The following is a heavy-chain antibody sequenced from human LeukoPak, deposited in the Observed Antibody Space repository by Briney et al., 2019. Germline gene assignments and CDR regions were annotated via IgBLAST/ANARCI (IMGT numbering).Heavy chain of an antibody. CDR3: ARSPKLLVTGRNALDI. CDR1: GFTFSSYW. CDR2: IKQDGSEK. Sequence: GGSLRLSCAASGFTFSSYWMSWVRQAPGKGLEWVANIKQDGSEKYYVDSVKGRFTISRDNAKNSLYLQMNSLRAEDTAVYYCARSPKLLVTGRNALDIWGQGTMVTVSS. V-gene: IGHV3-7*01. D-gene: IGHD7-27*01. J-gene: IGHJ3*02.